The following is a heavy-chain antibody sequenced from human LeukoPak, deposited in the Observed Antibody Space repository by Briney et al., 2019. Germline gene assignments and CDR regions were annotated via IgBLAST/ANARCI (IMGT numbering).Heavy chain of an antibody. CDR1: GFSLSTDAEV. CDR3: IHRTTVTSGDD. CDR2: IYGNNDQ. D-gene: IGHD4-17*01. J-gene: IGHJ4*02. Sequence: SGPTLVNPTQTLTLTCTFSGFSLSTDAEVVGWVRQPPGKAPEWLTFIYGNNDQRYSPSLNSRLTITKDTSKNQVVLTMTDMESVDTATYYCIHRTTVTSGDDWGQGTLVTVSS. V-gene: IGHV2-5*01.